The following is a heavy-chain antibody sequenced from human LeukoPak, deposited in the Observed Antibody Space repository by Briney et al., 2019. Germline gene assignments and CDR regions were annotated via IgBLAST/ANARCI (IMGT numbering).Heavy chain of an antibody. Sequence: SGTLSLTCAVPGGSISSSNWWSWVRQSPGKGLEWIGEIYHSGSTNYNPSLKSRVTMSVDKSKNQFSLKLSSVTAADTAVYYCARGLYCSSTSCYDFDYWGQGTLVTVSS. CDR1: GGSISSSNW. V-gene: IGHV4-4*02. CDR2: IYHSGST. CDR3: ARGLYCSSTSCYDFDY. D-gene: IGHD2-2*01. J-gene: IGHJ4*02.